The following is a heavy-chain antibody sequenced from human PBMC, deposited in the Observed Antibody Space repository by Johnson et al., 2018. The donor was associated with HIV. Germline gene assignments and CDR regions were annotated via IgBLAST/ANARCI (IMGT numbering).Heavy chain of an antibody. V-gene: IGHV3-30-3*01. CDR3: AKELADSSGYYADAFDI. D-gene: IGHD3-22*01. CDR1: GFTFSSYA. Sequence: QVQLVESGGGVVQPGRSLRLSCAASGFTFSSYAMHWVRQAPGKGLEWVAVISYDGSNKYYADSVKGRFTISRDNSKSTLFLQMSSLRADDTAVYYCAKELADSSGYYADAFDIWGQGTMVTVSS. J-gene: IGHJ3*02. CDR2: ISYDGSNK.